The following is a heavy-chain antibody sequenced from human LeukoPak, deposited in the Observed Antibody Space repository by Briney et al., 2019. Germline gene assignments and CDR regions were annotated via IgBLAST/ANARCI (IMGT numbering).Heavy chain of an antibody. J-gene: IGHJ4*02. CDR2: TYYRSKWYN. V-gene: IGHV6-1*01. CDR3: ARASVVRELGY. Sequence: SQTLSLTCALSGDSVSSNNAAWIWIRQSPSRDLEWLGRTYYRSKWYNDYALSVKSRITINPDTSKNQFSLQLNSVTPEDTAVYYCARASVVRELGYWGQGTLVTVSS. D-gene: IGHD1-26*01. CDR1: GDSVSSNNAA.